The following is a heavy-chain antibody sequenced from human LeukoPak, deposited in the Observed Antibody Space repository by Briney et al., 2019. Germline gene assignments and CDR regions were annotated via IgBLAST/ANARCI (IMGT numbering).Heavy chain of an antibody. J-gene: IGHJ5*02. CDR3: ARDHLANLASRLFDP. V-gene: IGHV4-38-2*02. Sequence: GSLRLSCTASGFTFGDYAMSWVRQAPGKGLEWIGSIHHSGRTYYNPSLKSRVTISVDTSKNQFSLKLSSVTAADTAVYYCARDHLANLASRLFDPWGQGTLVTVSS. D-gene: IGHD3-3*01. CDR2: IHHSGRT. CDR1: GFTFGDYA.